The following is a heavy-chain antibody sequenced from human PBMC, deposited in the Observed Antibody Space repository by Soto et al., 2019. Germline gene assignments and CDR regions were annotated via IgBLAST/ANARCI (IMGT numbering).Heavy chain of an antibody. CDR3: AKDNSAWPFDF. CDR2: ISYDGSRK. Sequence: GGSMRLSCAASGFTMSNYGMHWVRQAPGKGLEWVAVISYDGSRKYYADSVKGRFTISRDNSKNTMYLQMNSLRAEDTAVYYCAKDNSAWPFDFWGQGTLVTVSS. D-gene: IGHD6-19*01. J-gene: IGHJ4*02. V-gene: IGHV3-30*18. CDR1: GFTMSNYG.